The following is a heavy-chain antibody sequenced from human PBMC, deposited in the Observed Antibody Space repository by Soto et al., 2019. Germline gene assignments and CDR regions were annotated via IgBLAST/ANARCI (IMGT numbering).Heavy chain of an antibody. Sequence: QVQLVQSGTVMKKPGASVKVSCKASGYTFTAYGINWVRQAPGQGLEWMGWISNYNGNTNYAQRFQGRDTMTTDTSTTTDYMELRSLRSDDTAVYYCTRTHGELRGSGSNEYWGQGTLVTVSS. CDR2: ISNYNGNT. J-gene: IGHJ4*02. CDR3: TRTHGELRGSGSNEY. D-gene: IGHD3-10*01. CDR1: GYTFTAYG. V-gene: IGHV1-18*01.